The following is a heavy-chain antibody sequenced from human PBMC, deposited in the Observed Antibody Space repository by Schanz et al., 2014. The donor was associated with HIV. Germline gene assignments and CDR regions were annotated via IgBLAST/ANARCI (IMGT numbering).Heavy chain of an antibody. CDR1: GFTFSSYS. CDR2: ISSSSTYI. CDR3: AKGPNKFGSGTSD. V-gene: IGHV3-21*01. J-gene: IGHJ4*02. D-gene: IGHD3-10*01. Sequence: EVHLVESGGGLVKPGGSLKLSCAASGFTFSSYSMNWVRQAPGKGLEWVSSISSSSTYIYYADSVKGRFTVSRDNAKNSLYLHMNSLRAEDTAVYYCAKGPNKFGSGTSDWGQGTLVTVSS.